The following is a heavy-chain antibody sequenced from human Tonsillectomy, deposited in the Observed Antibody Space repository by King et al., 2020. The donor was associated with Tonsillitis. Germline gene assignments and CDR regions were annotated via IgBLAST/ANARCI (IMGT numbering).Heavy chain of an antibody. CDR1: GFTFTNHG. J-gene: IGHJ4*02. V-gene: IGHV3-33*05. Sequence: VQLVESGGGVVQPGRSLRLSCATSGFTFTNHGMHWVRQAPGKGLEWVAALSSAGTNEYYADSVKGRFTISRDTSKNNLYLQMHRLRAEDTAVYNCAGLDYWGRGTLVTVSS. CDR2: LSSAGTNE. CDR3: AGLDY.